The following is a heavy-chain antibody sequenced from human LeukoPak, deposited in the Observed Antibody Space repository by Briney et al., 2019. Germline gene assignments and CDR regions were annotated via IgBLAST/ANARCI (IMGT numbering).Heavy chain of an antibody. CDR2: INPNSGGT. CDR1: GSPFTGYY. CDR3: ASMVRGVPSIAMDV. V-gene: IGHV1-2*02. J-gene: IGHJ6*03. Sequence: ASVQVSCKASGSPFTGYYMHWVRQAPGQGLEWMGWINPNSGGTNYAQKFQGRVTMTRDTSISTAYMELSRLRSDDTAVYYCASMVRGVPSIAMDVWGKGTTVTVSS. D-gene: IGHD3-10*01.